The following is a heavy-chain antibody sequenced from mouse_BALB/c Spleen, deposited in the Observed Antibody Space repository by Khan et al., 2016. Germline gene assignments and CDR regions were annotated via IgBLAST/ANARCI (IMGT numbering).Heavy chain of an antibody. V-gene: IGHV1S135*01. D-gene: IGHD1-1*01. CDR1: GYAFTSYN. J-gene: IGHJ4*01. CDR2: IDPYNGGT. Sequence: EVQLQESGPELVKPGASVKVSCKASGYAFTSYNMYWVKQSHGKSLERIGYIDPYNGGTSYNQKFQDKATLTVNKSSSTAYMHLNSLTSEDSAVYYCAAVLRSMDYWGQGTSVTVSS. CDR3: AAVLRSMDY.